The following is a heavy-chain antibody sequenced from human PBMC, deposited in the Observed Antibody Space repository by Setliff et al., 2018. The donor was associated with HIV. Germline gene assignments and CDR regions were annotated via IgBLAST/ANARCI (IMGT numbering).Heavy chain of an antibody. CDR1: GYTFTSYY. D-gene: IGHD6-19*01. J-gene: IGHJ6*02. CDR3: ARLGSGWSDDYYSAMDI. Sequence: ASVTVSCKASGYTFTSYYMHWVRQAPGQGLEWMGIINPSGGSTSYAQKFQGRVTMTTDTATSTAYMELRSRRADDTAVYYWARLGSGWSDDYYSAMDIWGQGTTVTVS. CDR2: INPSGGST. V-gene: IGHV1-46*01.